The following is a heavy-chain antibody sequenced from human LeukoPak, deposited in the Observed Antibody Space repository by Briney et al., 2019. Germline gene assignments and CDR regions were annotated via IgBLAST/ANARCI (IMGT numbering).Heavy chain of an antibody. J-gene: IGHJ4*02. Sequence: SVKVSCKASGGTFSSYAINWVRQAPGQGLEWMGGIIPIFGTANYAQKFQGRVTITADKSTSTAYMELSSLRSEDTAVYYCAKAGYSSGWDRFDYWGQGTLVTVSS. CDR1: GGTFSSYA. CDR3: AKAGYSSGWDRFDY. CDR2: IIPIFGTA. D-gene: IGHD6-19*01. V-gene: IGHV1-69*06.